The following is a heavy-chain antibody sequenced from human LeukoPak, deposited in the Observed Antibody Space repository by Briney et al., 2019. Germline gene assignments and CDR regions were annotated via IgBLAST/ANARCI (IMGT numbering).Heavy chain of an antibody. CDR2: IYTSGST. CDR3: ARGTIFGVVIQIDY. D-gene: IGHD3-3*01. Sequence: SSETLSLTCTVSGGSISSGSYYWSWTRQPAGKGLEWIGRIYTSGSTNYNPSLKSRVTISVDTSKNQFSLKLSSVTAADTAVYYCARGTIFGVVIQIDYWGQGTLVTVSS. V-gene: IGHV4-61*02. J-gene: IGHJ4*02. CDR1: GGSISSGSYY.